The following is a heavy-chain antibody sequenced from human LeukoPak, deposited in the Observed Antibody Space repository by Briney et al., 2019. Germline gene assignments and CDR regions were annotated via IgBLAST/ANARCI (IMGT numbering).Heavy chain of an antibody. D-gene: IGHD3-3*02. CDR1: GFTFSSYW. J-gene: IGHJ6*04. V-gene: IGHV3-7*01. CDR3: VSDLLGV. CDR2: IKHDGRAK. Sequence: GGSLRLSCAASGFTFSSYWLSWVRQAPGKGLEWVANIKHDGRAKYYVDSVKGRFTISRDNAKNSLSLQMNSLRAEDTAVYYCVSDLLGVWGKGTTVIVSS.